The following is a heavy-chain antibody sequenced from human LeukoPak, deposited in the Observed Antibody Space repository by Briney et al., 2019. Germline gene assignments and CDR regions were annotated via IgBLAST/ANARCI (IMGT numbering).Heavy chain of an antibody. V-gene: IGHV4-34*01. CDR2: INHSGST. Sequence: SETLSLTCAVYGGSFSGYYWSWIRQPPGKGLEWIGEINHSGSTNYNPSLKSRVTISVDTSKNQFSLKLSSVTAADTAVYYCTRGSRTGAFDIWGQGTMVTVSS. D-gene: IGHD1-14*01. J-gene: IGHJ3*02. CDR3: TRGSRTGAFDI. CDR1: GGSFSGYY.